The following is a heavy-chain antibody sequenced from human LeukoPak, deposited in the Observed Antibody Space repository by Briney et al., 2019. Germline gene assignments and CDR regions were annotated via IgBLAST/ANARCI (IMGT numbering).Heavy chain of an antibody. CDR1: GFNFNTFG. J-gene: IGHJ4*02. CDR3: ARDQVGGAVDY. CDR2: ISDSGTKK. D-gene: IGHD6-13*01. V-gene: IGHV3-30*03. Sequence: GGSLRLSCAASGFNFNTFGMHWVRQAPGKGLEWVAVISDSGTKKYYADSVKGRFTLSRDNSKNMLYLQMNSLRVEDTAVYYCARDQVGGAVDYWGQGTLVTVSS.